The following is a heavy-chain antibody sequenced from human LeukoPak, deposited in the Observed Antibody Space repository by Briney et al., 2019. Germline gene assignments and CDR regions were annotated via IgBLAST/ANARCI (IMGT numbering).Heavy chain of an antibody. J-gene: IGHJ5*02. Sequence: SETLSLTCTVSGGSINSYYWSWIRQPPGKGLEWIGYIYYSGSTNYNPSLKSRVTISVDTSKNQFSLKLSSVTAADTAVYYCASIEFSSGWFDPRGQGTLVTVSS. CDR3: ASIEFSSGWFDP. D-gene: IGHD6-19*01. CDR1: GGSINSYY. CDR2: IYYSGST. V-gene: IGHV4-59*01.